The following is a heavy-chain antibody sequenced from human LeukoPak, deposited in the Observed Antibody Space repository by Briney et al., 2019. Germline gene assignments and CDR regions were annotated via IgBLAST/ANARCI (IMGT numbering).Heavy chain of an antibody. CDR3: ASVDYDILTGSARGAFDI. CDR1: GGSFSGYY. CDR2: INHSGST. D-gene: IGHD3-9*01. Sequence: SETLSLTCAVYGGSFSGYYWSWIRQPPGKGLEWIGEINHSGSTNYNPSLKSRVTISVDTSKNQFSLKLSSVTAADTAVYYCASVDYDILTGSARGAFDIWAQGTMVTVSS. J-gene: IGHJ3*02. V-gene: IGHV4-34*01.